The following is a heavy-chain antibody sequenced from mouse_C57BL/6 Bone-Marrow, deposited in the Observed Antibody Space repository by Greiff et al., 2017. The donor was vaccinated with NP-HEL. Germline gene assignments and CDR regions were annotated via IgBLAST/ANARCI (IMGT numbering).Heavy chain of an antibody. V-gene: IGHV1-5*01. CDR1: GYTFNSYW. D-gene: IGHD4-1*01. CDR3: TRDPANWDLFDY. CDR2: IYPGNSDT. Sequence: VQLKESGTVLARPGASVKMSCKTSGYTFNSYWMHWVKQRPGQGLEWIGAIYPGNSDTSYNQKFKGKAKLTAVTSASTAYMELSSLTDEDSAVYYCTRDPANWDLFDYWGQGTTLTVSS. J-gene: IGHJ2*01.